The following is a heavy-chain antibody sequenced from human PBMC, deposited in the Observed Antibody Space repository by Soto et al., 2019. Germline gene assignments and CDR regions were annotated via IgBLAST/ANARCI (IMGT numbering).Heavy chain of an antibody. V-gene: IGHV3-23*01. J-gene: IGHJ4*02. CDR1: GFTFSTYA. Sequence: EVQLLESGGGLVQPGESLRLSCAVSGFTFSTYAMSWIRQAPGKGLEWVSVISGSDDSTYYADSVKGRFTISRDNSKNTLYLQMNSLRAEDPAVYYCAKRSSSSTFDYWGQGTLVTVSS. CDR3: AKRSSSSTFDY. CDR2: ISGSDDST. D-gene: IGHD6-6*01.